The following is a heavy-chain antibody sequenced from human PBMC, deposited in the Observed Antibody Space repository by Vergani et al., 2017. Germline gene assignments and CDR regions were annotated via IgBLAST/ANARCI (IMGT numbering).Heavy chain of an antibody. J-gene: IGHJ4*02. CDR2: IRPYTGHT. D-gene: IGHD5-18*01. CDR3: ARDMDTANDPGG. CDR1: SHTFQTYG. Sequence: QVQLVQSGAELKKPGASVSVSCKGSSHTFQTYGISWVRQAPGKGLEWMAWIRPYTGHTIYAQKFQDRVTMTADTSTNTAYMELSSLRSEDTAVYYCARDMDTANDPGGWGQGTLVTVSS. V-gene: IGHV1-18*01.